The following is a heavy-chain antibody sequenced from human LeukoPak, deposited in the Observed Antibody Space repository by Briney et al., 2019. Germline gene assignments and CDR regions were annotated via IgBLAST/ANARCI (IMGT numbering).Heavy chain of an antibody. CDR1: GFTFSSYE. CDR3: ARNSGYDSDANFDY. D-gene: IGHD5-12*01. CDR2: ISSSGSTI. V-gene: IGHV3-48*03. Sequence: GGSLRLSCAASGFTFSSYEMNWVRQAPGKGLEWVSYISSSGSTIYYADSVKGRFTISRDNAKNPLYLQMNSLRAEDTAVYYCARNSGYDSDANFDYWGQGTLVTVSS. J-gene: IGHJ4*02.